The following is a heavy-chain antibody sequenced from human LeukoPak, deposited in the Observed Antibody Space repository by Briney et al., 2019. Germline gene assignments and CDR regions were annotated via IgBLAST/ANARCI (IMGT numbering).Heavy chain of an antibody. J-gene: IGHJ4*02. Sequence: GGSLRLSCAASGFTFSDYYMSWIRQAPGKGLEWVSYISSSGSTIYYADSVKGRFTISRDNAKNPLYLQMNSLRAEDTAVYYCARSSQYYYDSSGYWRNWGQGTLVTVSS. CDR3: ARSSQYYYDSSGYWRN. D-gene: IGHD3-22*01. V-gene: IGHV3-11*01. CDR1: GFTFSDYY. CDR2: ISSSGSTI.